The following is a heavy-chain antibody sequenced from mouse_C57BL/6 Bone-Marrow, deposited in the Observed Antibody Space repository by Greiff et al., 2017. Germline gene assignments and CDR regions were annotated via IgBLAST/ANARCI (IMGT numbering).Heavy chain of an antibody. D-gene: IGHD2-3*01. Sequence: EVKLVESGPGMVKPSQSLSLTCTVTGYSITSGYDWHWIRHFPGNKLEWMGYISYSGSTNYNPSLKSRISITHDTSKNHFFLKLNSVTTEHTATYYGAREQKAGYSSWFAYWGQGTLVTVSA. J-gene: IGHJ3*01. CDR2: ISYSGST. CDR3: AREQKAGYSSWFAY. CDR1: GYSITSGYD. V-gene: IGHV3-1*01.